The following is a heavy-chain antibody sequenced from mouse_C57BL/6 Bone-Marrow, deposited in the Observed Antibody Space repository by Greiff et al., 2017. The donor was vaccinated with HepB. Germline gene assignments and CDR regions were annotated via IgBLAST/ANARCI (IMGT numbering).Heavy chain of an antibody. Sequence: DVKLQESEGGLVQPGSSMKLSCTASGFTFSDYYMAWVRQVPEKGLEWVANINYDGSSTYYLDSLKSRFIISRDNAKNILYLQMSSLKSEDTATYYCARAGYYGSSSSYYAMDYWGQGTSVTVSS. CDR2: INYDGSST. D-gene: IGHD1-1*01. CDR3: ARAGYYGSSSSYYAMDY. CDR1: GFTFSDYY. J-gene: IGHJ4*01. V-gene: IGHV5-16*01.